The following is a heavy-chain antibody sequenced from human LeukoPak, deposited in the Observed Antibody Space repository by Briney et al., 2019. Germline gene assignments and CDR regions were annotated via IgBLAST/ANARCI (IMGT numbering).Heavy chain of an antibody. D-gene: IGHD3-10*01. Sequence: LGGSLRLSCAASGFTFSSYSMNWVRQAPGKGLEWVSSISSSSSYIYYADSVKGRFTISRDNAKNSLYLQMNSLRAEDTAVYYCASYMVRGVIMPLDYWGQGTLVTVSS. V-gene: IGHV3-21*01. CDR3: ASYMVRGVIMPLDY. J-gene: IGHJ4*02. CDR2: ISSSSSYI. CDR1: GFTFSSYS.